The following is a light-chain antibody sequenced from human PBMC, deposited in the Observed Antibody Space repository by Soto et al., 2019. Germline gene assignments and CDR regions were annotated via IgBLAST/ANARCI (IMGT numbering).Light chain of an antibody. CDR2: DVN. CDR1: SSDIGGYDY. J-gene: IGLJ2*01. CDR3: TSYASGSSHVV. V-gene: IGLV2-14*01. Sequence: QSALTQPASVSGSPGQSITLSCTGTSSDIGGYDYVSWYQRHPGKAPKLIICDVNNRPSGGSNRFSGSKSGNTASLTISGLQAEDEADYYCTSYASGSSHVVFGGGTQLTVL.